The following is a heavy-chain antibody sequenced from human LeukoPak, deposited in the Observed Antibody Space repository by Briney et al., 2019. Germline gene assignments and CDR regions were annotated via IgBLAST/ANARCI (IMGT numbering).Heavy chain of an antibody. Sequence: PSETLSLTCAVYGGSFSGYYWSWIRQPPGKGLEWIGEINHSGSTNYNPSLKSRVTISVDTSKNQFSLKLSSVTAADTAVCYCARQARSIIQLKTTAGGLDYWGQGTLVTVSS. CDR2: INHSGST. D-gene: IGHD3-3*01. V-gene: IGHV4-34*01. J-gene: IGHJ4*02. CDR3: ARQARSIIQLKTTAGGLDY. CDR1: GGSFSGYY.